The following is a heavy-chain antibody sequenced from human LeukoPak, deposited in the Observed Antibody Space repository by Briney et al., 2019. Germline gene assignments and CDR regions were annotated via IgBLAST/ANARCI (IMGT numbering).Heavy chain of an antibody. Sequence: GGSLRLSCAAFGFTFSSYAMSWVRQAPGKGLEWVSAITGSGGSTYYADSVKGRFTVSRDNAKNSLYLQMNSLRAEDTAVYYCARDAPIFGFDVWGQGTTVTVSS. CDR2: ITGSGGST. CDR1: GFTFSSYA. J-gene: IGHJ6*02. V-gene: IGHV3-23*01. CDR3: ARDAPIFGFDV. D-gene: IGHD3-9*01.